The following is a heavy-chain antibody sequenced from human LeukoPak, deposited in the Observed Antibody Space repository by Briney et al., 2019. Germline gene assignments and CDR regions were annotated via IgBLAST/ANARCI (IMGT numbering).Heavy chain of an antibody. CDR3: AKVLKSGYYNELDY. CDR1: EFTFRTYA. V-gene: IGHV3-23*01. D-gene: IGHD3-3*01. Sequence: GGSLRLSCAASEFTFRTYAMSWVRQAPGKGLEWVSTISGSRASTYYADSVKGRFTISRDNSKNTLSLQMNSLRAEDTAVYYCAKVLKSGYYNELDYWGQGTLVTVSS. J-gene: IGHJ4*02. CDR2: ISGSRAST.